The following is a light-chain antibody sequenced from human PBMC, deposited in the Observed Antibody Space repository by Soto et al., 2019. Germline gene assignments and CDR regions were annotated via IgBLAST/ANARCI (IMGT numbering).Light chain of an antibody. CDR2: AAS. V-gene: IGKV1-39*01. Sequence: DIQITHSPSTLSGSVVDRVTITFLASQTISSWLAWYQQKPGKAPKLLIYAASSLQTGVPSRFSGSGSGTDFTLTINSLRPDDFATYFCQQSYISPSPNFGGGTKVDIK. CDR3: QQSYISPSPN. J-gene: IGKJ4*01. CDR1: QTISSW.